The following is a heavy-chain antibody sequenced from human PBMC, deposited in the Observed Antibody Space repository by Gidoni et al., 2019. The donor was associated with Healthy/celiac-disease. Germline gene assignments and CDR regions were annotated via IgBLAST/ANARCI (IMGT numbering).Heavy chain of an antibody. J-gene: IGHJ4*02. CDR1: GYTFTSYG. CDR3: ARDRGYRGMVGAGGDY. Sequence: QVQLVQSGAEVKKPGASVKVSCKVSGYTFTSYGISWVRQAPGQGLEWMGWISTYNGNTNYAQKLQGRVTMTTDISTSTAYMELRSLRSDDTAVYYCARDRGYRGMVGAGGDYWGQGTLVTVSS. D-gene: IGHD3-10*01. CDR2: ISTYNGNT. V-gene: IGHV1-18*04.